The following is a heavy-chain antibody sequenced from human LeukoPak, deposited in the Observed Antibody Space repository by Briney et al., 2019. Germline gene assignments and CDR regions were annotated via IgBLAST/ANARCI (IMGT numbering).Heavy chain of an antibody. D-gene: IGHD3-22*01. Sequence: GESLNISFKGSGYSFATSWIGWVREMPGQGLECVGLIYPADSSTRYSPSFQGTITISADTSLITAYLQWISLKASDTAMYYCARRDDSKAFDYWGQGTLVTVSS. CDR1: GYSFATSW. V-gene: IGHV5-51*01. J-gene: IGHJ4*02. CDR3: ARRDDSKAFDY. CDR2: IYPADSST.